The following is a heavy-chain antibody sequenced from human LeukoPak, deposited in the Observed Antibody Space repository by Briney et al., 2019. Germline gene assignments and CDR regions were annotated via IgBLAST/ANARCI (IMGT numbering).Heavy chain of an antibody. Sequence: PGGSLRLSCAASGFTFSSYAMSWVRPAPGKGLEWVSALSGSGGSTYYADSVKGRFTISTDNSKNTLYLQMNRLRAEDTAVYYCAKDFKRITMIVVVIGYGAFDIWGQGTMVTVSS. V-gene: IGHV3-23*01. D-gene: IGHD3-22*01. CDR3: AKDFKRITMIVVVIGYGAFDI. CDR2: LSGSGGST. CDR1: GFTFSSYA. J-gene: IGHJ3*02.